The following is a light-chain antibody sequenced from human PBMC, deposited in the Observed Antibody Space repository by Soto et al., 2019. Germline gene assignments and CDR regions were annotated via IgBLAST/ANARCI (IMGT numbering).Light chain of an antibody. J-gene: IGKJ4*01. V-gene: IGKV3D-15*01. CDR3: QQYNTYFSLT. CDR2: GAS. Sequence: EIVMTQSPATLSVSPGDGATLSCRASQSVSSSYLAWYQQKPGQAPRLLIYGASSRATGIPDSFSGSGSGTEFTLTISSLQPDDFASYYCQQYNTYFSLTFGGGTKVDIK. CDR1: QSVSSSY.